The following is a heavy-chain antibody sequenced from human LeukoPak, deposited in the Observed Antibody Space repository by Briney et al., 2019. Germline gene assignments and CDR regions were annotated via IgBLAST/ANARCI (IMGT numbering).Heavy chain of an antibody. CDR3: ARLSVIPPDDAFDL. CDR1: GGSISSSSYY. CDR2: IFYSGNT. V-gene: IGHV4-39*07. D-gene: IGHD2-2*01. J-gene: IGHJ3*01. Sequence: SETLSLTCTVSGGSISSSSYYWGWIRQPPGKGLEWIGSIFYSGNTHYSPSLKSRVTISLDTSKTQFSLRLSSVTAADTAVYYCARLSVIPPDDAFDLWGQGTMVTVSS.